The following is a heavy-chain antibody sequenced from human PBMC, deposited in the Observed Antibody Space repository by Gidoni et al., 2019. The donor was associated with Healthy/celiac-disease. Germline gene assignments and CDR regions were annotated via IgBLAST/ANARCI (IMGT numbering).Heavy chain of an antibody. V-gene: IGHV1-58*01. D-gene: IGHD6-19*01. J-gene: IGHJ3*02. CDR1: GFTFTSSA. Sequence: QMQLVQSGPEVKKPGTSVKVSCKASGFTFTSSAVQWVRQARGQRLEWIGWIVVGSGNTNYAQKFQERVTITRDMSTSTAYMELSSLRSEDTAVYYCAAAIGWLDAAAFDIWGQGTMVAVSS. CDR3: AAAIGWLDAAAFDI. CDR2: IVVGSGNT.